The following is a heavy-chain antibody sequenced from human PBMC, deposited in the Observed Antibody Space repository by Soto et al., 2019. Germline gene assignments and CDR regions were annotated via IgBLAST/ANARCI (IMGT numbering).Heavy chain of an antibody. CDR3: ARVTDSNFLY. CDR2: IIPIFGTT. CDR1: GGTFSSYA. Sequence: GASVKVSCKASGGTFSSYAISWVRQAPGQGLQWMGGIIPIFGTTNYAQKFQGRVTITADESTSTVYMELSSLRSEDTAVYYCARVTDSNFLYWGQGALVTV. V-gene: IGHV1-69*13. J-gene: IGHJ4*02. D-gene: IGHD4-4*01.